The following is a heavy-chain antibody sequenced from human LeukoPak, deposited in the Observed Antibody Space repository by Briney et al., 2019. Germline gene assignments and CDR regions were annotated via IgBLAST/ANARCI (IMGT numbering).Heavy chain of an antibody. D-gene: IGHD6-13*01. CDR3: AKDPYPQLARNWFDP. J-gene: IGHJ5*02. Sequence: SETLSLTCTVSGGSISSYYWSWIRQPPGKGLEWIGYIYYSGSTNYNPSLKSRVTISVDTSKNQFSLKLSSVTAADTAVYYCAKDPYPQLARNWFDPWGQGTLVTVSS. CDR2: IYYSGST. CDR1: GGSISSYY. V-gene: IGHV4-59*01.